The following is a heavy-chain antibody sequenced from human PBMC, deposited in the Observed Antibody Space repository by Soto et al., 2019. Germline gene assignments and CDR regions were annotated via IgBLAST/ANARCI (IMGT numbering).Heavy chain of an antibody. V-gene: IGHV3-33*01. Sequence: GGSLRLSCAASGFTFSSYGMHWVRQAPGKGLEWVAVIWYDGSNKYYADSVKGRFTISRDNSKNTLYLQMNSLRAEDTAVYYCYLIAAAGSPDYWGQGTLVTVSS. J-gene: IGHJ4*02. CDR3: YLIAAAGSPDY. D-gene: IGHD6-13*01. CDR1: GFTFSSYG. CDR2: IWYDGSNK.